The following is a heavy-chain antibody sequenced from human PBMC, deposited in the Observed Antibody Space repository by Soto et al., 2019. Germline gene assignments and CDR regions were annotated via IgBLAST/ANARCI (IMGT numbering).Heavy chain of an antibody. D-gene: IGHD3-22*01. CDR1: GFTFSSYS. CDR3: ARDPDRYYYDSRDRYFDY. CDR2: ISSSSSTI. J-gene: IGHJ4*02. Sequence: EVQLVESGGGLVQPGGSLRLSCAASGFTFSSYSMNWVRQAPGKGLEWVSDISSSSSTIYDADSVKRRFTISRDNAKNSLYLQMNSLREEDTAVYYCARDPDRYYYDSRDRYFDYWGQGTLVTVSS. V-gene: IGHV3-48*02.